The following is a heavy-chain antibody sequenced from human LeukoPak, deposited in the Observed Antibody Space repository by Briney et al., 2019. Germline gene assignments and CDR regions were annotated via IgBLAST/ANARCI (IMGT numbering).Heavy chain of an antibody. D-gene: IGHD3-3*01. CDR1: GGSITSYY. CDR3: ARGWAVRIKIFGGVIMSFDP. CDR2: FYYIVST. V-gene: IGHV4-59*08. Sequence: SETLSLACTVPGGSITSYYWSWIRQPQGKGLEWGGYFYYIVSTNYNTSLKSRVTISADTSKNQFSLNLSSVTAAATPVFYLARGWAVRIKIFGGVIMSFDPWGEGTLVSVSS. J-gene: IGHJ5*02.